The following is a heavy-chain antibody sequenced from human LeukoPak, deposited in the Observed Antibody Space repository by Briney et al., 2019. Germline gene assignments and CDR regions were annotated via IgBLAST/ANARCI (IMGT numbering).Heavy chain of an antibody. Sequence: AETLSLTCTVSGGSISSYYWSWIRQPPGKGLDWVGYIYYSGSTNYNPSLKSRVTISVDTSKNQFSLKLSSVTAADTAVYYCARDTDSSGYYDYWGQGTLVTVSS. V-gene: IGHV4-59*01. CDR2: IYYSGST. D-gene: IGHD3-22*01. CDR1: GGSISSYY. J-gene: IGHJ4*02. CDR3: ARDTDSSGYYDY.